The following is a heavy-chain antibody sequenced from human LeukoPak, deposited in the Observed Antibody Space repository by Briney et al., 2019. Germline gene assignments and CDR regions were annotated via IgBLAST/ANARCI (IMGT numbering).Heavy chain of an antibody. Sequence: GGSLRLSCAASGFTLSSYWMSWVRQAPGKGLEWVANIKQDGSEKYYVDSVKGRFTISRDNAKNSLYLQMNSLRAEDTAAYYCARATTGYSSSWYPDYWGQGTLVTVSS. CDR2: IKQDGSEK. J-gene: IGHJ4*02. CDR1: GFTLSSYW. D-gene: IGHD6-13*01. V-gene: IGHV3-7*04. CDR3: ARATTGYSSSWYPDY.